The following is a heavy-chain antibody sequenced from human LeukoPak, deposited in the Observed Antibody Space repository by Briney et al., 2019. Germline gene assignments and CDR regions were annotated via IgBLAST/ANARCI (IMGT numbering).Heavy chain of an antibody. Sequence: SVKVSCKASGGTFSSYAISWVRQAPGQGLEWMGGIIPIFGTANYAQKFQGRVTITADESTSTAYMELNSLRAEDTAVYYCAREVTGEEQLVVPAATHWNWFDPWGQGTLVTVSS. D-gene: IGHD2-2*01. CDR1: GGTFSSYA. J-gene: IGHJ5*02. V-gene: IGHV1-69*13. CDR2: IIPIFGTA. CDR3: AREVTGEEQLVVPAATHWNWFDP.